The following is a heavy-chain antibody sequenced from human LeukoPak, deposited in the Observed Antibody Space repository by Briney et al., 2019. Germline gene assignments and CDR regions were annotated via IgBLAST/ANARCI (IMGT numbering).Heavy chain of an antibody. D-gene: IGHD2-15*01. CDR3: ARDCSGAVCSFDY. CDR2: ISAYNGNT. CDR1: GYTFTLYG. Sequence: ASAKVSCKASGYTFTLYGVTWVRQAPGQGLEWLGWISAYNGNTNYAQKFQGRVTMTTDTSTSTAYMELRSLRSDDTAVYYCARDCSGAVCSFDYWGQGTLVTVSS. V-gene: IGHV1-18*01. J-gene: IGHJ4*02.